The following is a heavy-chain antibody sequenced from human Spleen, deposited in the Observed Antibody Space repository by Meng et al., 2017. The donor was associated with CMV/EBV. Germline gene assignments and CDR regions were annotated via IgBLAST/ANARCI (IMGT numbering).Heavy chain of an antibody. V-gene: IGHV3-33*06. J-gene: IGHJ4*02. CDR3: AKGFGDGYSQEYQFDF. CDR2: IWYDGSNK. Sequence: GESLKISCAASGFTFSSYGMHWVRQAPGKGPEWVAVIWYDGSNKYYADSVKGRFTISRDNSKGTLYLQMDSLRVEDTAVYFCAKGFGDGYSQEYQFDFWGQGTLDTVSS. CDR1: GFTFSSYG. D-gene: IGHD5-24*01.